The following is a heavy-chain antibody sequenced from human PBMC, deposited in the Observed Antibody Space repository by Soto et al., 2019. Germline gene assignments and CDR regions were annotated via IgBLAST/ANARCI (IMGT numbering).Heavy chain of an antibody. J-gene: IGHJ6*02. CDR3: ARHVPAAGYYYGMDV. Sequence: QVQLVQSGAEVKKPGSSVKVSCKASGGTFSSYAISWVRQAPGQGLELMGGIIPILGTANYAQKFQGRVTITADESTSAAYMELSTLRSEDTAVYYCARHVPAAGYYYGMDVWGQGTTVTVSS. D-gene: IGHD2-2*01. V-gene: IGHV1-69*12. CDR2: IIPILGTA. CDR1: GGTFSSYA.